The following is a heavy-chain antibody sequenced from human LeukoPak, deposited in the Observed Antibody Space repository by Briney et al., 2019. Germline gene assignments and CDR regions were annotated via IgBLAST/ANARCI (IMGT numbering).Heavy chain of an antibody. Sequence: GESLKISCKGSGYSFTSYWIGWVRPMPGKGLEWVGIIYPGDSDTSSRPSLKGEVTISDDKSISTAYLQWSSLKASDTAMYSCASRGGSYSFDYWGQGTLVTVSS. J-gene: IGHJ4*02. CDR3: ASRGGSYSFDY. D-gene: IGHD5-18*01. V-gene: IGHV5-51*03. CDR2: IYPGDSDT. CDR1: GYSFTSYW.